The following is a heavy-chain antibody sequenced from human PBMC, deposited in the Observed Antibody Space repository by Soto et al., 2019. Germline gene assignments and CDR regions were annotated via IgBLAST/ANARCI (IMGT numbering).Heavy chain of an antibody. CDR2: IIPIFGTA. J-gene: IGHJ4*02. V-gene: IGHV1-69*01. D-gene: IGHD3-10*01. CDR1: GGTFSSYA. CDR3: ARDFNRLMRSSRGVFAY. Sequence: QVQLVQSGAEVKKPGSSVKVSCKASGGTFSSYAISWVRQAPGQGLEWMGGIIPIFGTANYAQKFQGRVTITSDEYTSTAYMALSSLRSEDTGVYYCARDFNRLMRSSRGVFAYWGQGTLVTVSS.